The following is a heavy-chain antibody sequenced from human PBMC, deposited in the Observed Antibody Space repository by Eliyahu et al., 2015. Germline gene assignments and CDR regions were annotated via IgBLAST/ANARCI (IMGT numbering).Heavy chain of an antibody. D-gene: IGHD3-10*01. CDR2: MYVSGAA. J-gene: IGHJ4*02. Sequence: QVQLQESGPGLVKASETLSLTXXVAXGSISNYYWNWIRXPAGKEPEWIGRMYVSGAAFYNPSLKSRVTMSMDTSNNHFSLKLTSVTAADTAVYFCARDPMIRGFFDYWGQGTLVTVSS. V-gene: IGHV4-4*07. CDR1: XGSISNYY. CDR3: ARDPMIRGFFDY.